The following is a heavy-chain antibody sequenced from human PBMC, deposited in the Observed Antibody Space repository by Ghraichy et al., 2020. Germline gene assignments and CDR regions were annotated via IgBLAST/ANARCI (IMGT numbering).Heavy chain of an antibody. CDR2: IIPIFGTA. D-gene: IGHD3-22*01. CDR3: ASYYYDSSGYYYDAFDI. Sequence: SVKVSCKASGGTFSSYAISWVRQAPGQGLEWMGGIIPIFGTANYAQKFQGRVTITADESTSTAYMELSSLRSEDTAVYYCASYYYDSSGYYYDAFDIWGQGTMVTVSS. V-gene: IGHV1-69*13. CDR1: GGTFSSYA. J-gene: IGHJ3*02.